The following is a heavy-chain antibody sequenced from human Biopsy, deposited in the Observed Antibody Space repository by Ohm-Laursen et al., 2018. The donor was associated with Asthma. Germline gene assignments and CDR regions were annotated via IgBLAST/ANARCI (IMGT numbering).Heavy chain of an antibody. D-gene: IGHD2-2*01. CDR3: ARKAGSCISRTCYSLDF. V-gene: IGHV1-69*01. Sequence: ESSVKVSCKSLGGTFNTYVIGWVRQAPGQGLEWMGGINSVFGTTTYPQKFQDRVTITADDSTSTVYMELSSLRSEDTAAYYCARKAGSCISRTCYSLDFWGQGTLVTASS. CDR1: GGTFNTYV. J-gene: IGHJ4*02. CDR2: INSVFGTT.